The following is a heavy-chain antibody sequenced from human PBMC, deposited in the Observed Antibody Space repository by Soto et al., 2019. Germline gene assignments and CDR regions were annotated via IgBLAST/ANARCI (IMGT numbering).Heavy chain of an antibody. J-gene: IGHJ6*02. CDR3: ARGGYCSSTNCPYYYYGLDV. CDR2: IWYDGTNK. Sequence: QVQLVESGGGVVQPGRSLRLSCAASEFTFSSYGMHWVRQAPGKGLKWVAVIWYDGTNKYYADSAKGRFTISRDNSKNTLYLQMNSLRAEDTAVYYCARGGYCSSTNCPYYYYGLDVWGRGTTVTVSS. D-gene: IGHD2-2*01. V-gene: IGHV3-33*01. CDR1: EFTFSSYG.